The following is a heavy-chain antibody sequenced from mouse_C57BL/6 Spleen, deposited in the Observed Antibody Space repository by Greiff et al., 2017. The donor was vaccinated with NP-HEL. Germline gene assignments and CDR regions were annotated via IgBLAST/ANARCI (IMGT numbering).Heavy chain of an antibody. Sequence: QVQLQQPGAELVKPGASVKLSCKASGYTFTSYWMHWVKQRPGQGLEWIGMIHPHSGSTNYNEKFKSKATLTVDKSSSTAYMQLSSLTAEDSAVYYCASPPGGSSYGFAYWGQGTLVTVSA. V-gene: IGHV1-64*01. CDR3: ASPPGGSSYGFAY. CDR1: GYTFTSYW. J-gene: IGHJ3*01. D-gene: IGHD1-1*01. CDR2: IHPHSGST.